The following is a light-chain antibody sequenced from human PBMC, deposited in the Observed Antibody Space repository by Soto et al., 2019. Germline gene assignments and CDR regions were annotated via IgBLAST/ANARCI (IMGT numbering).Light chain of an antibody. J-gene: IGLJ2*01. V-gene: IGLV2-14*01. CDR2: DVS. Sequence: QSALTQPASVSGSPGQSITISCTGTSSDVGGYNYVPWYQQHPGKAPKLMIYDVSNRPSGVSNRFSGSESGNTASLTISGLQAEDEADYYCSSYTSSSTLVVFGGGTQLTVL. CDR3: SSYTSSSTLVV. CDR1: SSDVGGYNY.